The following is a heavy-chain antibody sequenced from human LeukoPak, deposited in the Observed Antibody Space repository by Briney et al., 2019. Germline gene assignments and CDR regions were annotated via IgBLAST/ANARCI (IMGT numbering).Heavy chain of an antibody. J-gene: IGHJ5*02. Sequence: PSETLSLTCTVSGGSISSYYWSWIRQPAGKGLEWIGRIYTSGSTNYNPSLKSRVTMSVDTSKNQFSLKLSSVTAADTAVYYCARDSGYDFWSGYISKHNWFDPWGQGTLVTVSS. CDR3: ARDSGYDFWSGYISKHNWFDP. D-gene: IGHD3-3*01. V-gene: IGHV4-4*07. CDR1: GGSISSYY. CDR2: IYTSGST.